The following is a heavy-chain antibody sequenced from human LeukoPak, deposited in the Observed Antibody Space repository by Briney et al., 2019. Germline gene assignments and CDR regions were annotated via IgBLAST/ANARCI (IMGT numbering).Heavy chain of an antibody. J-gene: IGHJ4*02. D-gene: IGHD2-2*01. V-gene: IGHV3-23*01. Sequence: SGGSLRLSYAASGFTFSSYWMSWVRQAPGKALEWVSAISGSGSNTYYADSVKGRLTISRDNSKNTLYLQMSSLRAEDTAVYYCVKEASRAYFDYWGQGTLVTVSS. CDR2: ISGSGSNT. CDR3: VKEASRAYFDY. CDR1: GFTFSSYW.